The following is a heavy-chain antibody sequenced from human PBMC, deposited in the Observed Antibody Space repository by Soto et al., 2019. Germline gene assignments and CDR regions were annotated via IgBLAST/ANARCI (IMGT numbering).Heavy chain of an antibody. J-gene: IGHJ4*02. CDR1: GGSFSGHY. Sequence: QVQLQQWGAALLKPSETLSLTCAVFGGSFSGHYWSWIRQPPGKGLEWVGKINPVGNTKYNPSLKSRVTIPLDTSKNQFSLKLSSVTAADTAVYYCARGGGEVRYWGQGTLVTVSS. CDR2: INPVGNT. V-gene: IGHV4-34*01. D-gene: IGHD3-10*01. CDR3: ARGGGEVRY.